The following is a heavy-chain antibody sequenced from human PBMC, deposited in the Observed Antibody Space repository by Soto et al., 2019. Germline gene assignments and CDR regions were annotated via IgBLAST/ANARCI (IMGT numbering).Heavy chain of an antibody. Sequence: GGSLRLSCAASGFTFSSYSMNWVRQAPGKGLEWVSSISSSSSYIYYADSVKGRFTNSRDNAKNSLYLQMNSLRAEDTAGYYCARDSWTTVTATFDYWGQGTLVTVSS. CDR1: GFTFSSYS. CDR3: ARDSWTTVTATFDY. V-gene: IGHV3-21*01. J-gene: IGHJ4*02. CDR2: ISSSSSYI. D-gene: IGHD4-17*01.